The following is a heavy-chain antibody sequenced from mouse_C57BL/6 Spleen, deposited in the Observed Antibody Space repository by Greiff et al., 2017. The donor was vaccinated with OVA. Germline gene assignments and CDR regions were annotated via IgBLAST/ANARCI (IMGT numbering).Heavy chain of an antibody. Sequence: EVQRVESGPGLVKPSQSLSLTCSVTGYSITSGYYWNWIRQFPGNKLEWMGYISYDGSNNYNPSLKNRISITRDTSKNQFFLKLNSVTTEDTATYYCAREGKGDMDYWGQGTSVTVSS. J-gene: IGHJ4*01. CDR3: AREGKGDMDY. CDR2: ISYDGSN. V-gene: IGHV3-6*01. CDR1: GYSITSGYY.